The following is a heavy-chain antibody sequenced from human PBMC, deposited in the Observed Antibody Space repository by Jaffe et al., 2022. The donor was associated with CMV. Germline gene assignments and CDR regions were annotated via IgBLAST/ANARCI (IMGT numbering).Heavy chain of an antibody. D-gene: IGHD2-2*01. J-gene: IGHJ3*01. V-gene: IGHV3-48*03. CDR1: GFAFSSYE. CDR2: TGRSGDIA. Sequence: EVQLVESGGNLVQPGGSLRLSCEGTGFAFSSYEVTWVRQAPGMGLEWVSFTGRSGDIAYYADSVKGRFTISRDNVKNTVYLDMDSLRGDDTAVYYCVRTYCNVGSCYANDAFDVWGQGTTVIVSS. CDR3: VRTYCNVGSCYANDAFDV.